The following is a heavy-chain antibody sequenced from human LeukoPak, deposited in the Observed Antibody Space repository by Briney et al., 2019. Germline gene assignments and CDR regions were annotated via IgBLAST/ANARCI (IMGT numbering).Heavy chain of an antibody. CDR3: ARDRASSGWYGVGFDP. Sequence: PSETLSLTCTVSGGSITSYYWSWIRQPPGKGLDGIGYIYYNGGTNYKRSLKSRVTISVDTSKNQFSLKLSSVTAADTAVYYCARDRASSGWYGVGFDPWGQGTLVTVSS. D-gene: IGHD6-19*01. J-gene: IGHJ5*02. V-gene: IGHV4-59*01. CDR1: GGSITSYY. CDR2: IYYNGGT.